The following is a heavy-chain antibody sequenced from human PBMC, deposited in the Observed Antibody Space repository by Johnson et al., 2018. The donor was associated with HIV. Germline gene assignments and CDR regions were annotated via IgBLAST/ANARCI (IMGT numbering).Heavy chain of an antibody. V-gene: IGHV3-64*01. CDR3: ARRFYDRGGAGFNI. D-gene: IGHD3-22*01. CDR1: GFTFSSYA. CDR2: ISSNGGST. Sequence: EVQLVESGGGLVQPGGSLRLSCAASGFTFSSYAINWVRQAPGKGLEYVSAISSNGGSTYYANSVKGRFTISRDNSKNTLYLQMGSLRAEDMAVYYCARRFYDRGGAGFNIWGQGTVVTDAS. J-gene: IGHJ3*02.